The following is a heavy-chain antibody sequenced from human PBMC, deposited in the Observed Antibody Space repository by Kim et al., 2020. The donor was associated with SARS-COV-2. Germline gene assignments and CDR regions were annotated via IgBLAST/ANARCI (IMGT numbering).Heavy chain of an antibody. CDR1: GFTFSSYA. CDR3: AKDIIRVVVAATDAMNYYGMDV. J-gene: IGHJ6*02. CDR2: ISGSGGST. Sequence: GGSLRLSCAASGFTFSSYAMSWVRQAPGKGLEWVSAISGSGGSTYYADSVKGRFTISRDNSKNTLYLQMNSLRAEDTAVYYCAKDIIRVVVAATDAMNYYGMDVWGQGTTVTVSS. D-gene: IGHD2-15*01. V-gene: IGHV3-23*01.